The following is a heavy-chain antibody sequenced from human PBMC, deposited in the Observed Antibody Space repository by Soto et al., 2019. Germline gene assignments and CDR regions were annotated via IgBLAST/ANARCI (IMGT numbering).Heavy chain of an antibody. V-gene: IGHV3-23*01. CDR3: AKGEQHWDLLDY. Sequence: RLSCAASGLAFRKYAISWVRQAPGKGLEWVSTISASGYSAYYGGAVKGRFTTSRDNSKSTLYLQMNRLRADDTAVYYCAKGEQHWDLLDYSGQGSPVTVSS. D-gene: IGHD1-26*01. CDR2: ISASGYSA. CDR1: GLAFRKYA. J-gene: IGHJ4*02.